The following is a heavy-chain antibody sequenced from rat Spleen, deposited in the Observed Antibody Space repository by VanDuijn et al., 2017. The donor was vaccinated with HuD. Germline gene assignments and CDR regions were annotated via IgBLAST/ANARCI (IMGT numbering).Heavy chain of an antibody. CDR2: ISYEGSGT. Sequence: EVQLVESGGGFVQPGRSLKLSCAASGFTFSDYYMAWVRQAPKKGLEWVASISYEGSGTYYGDSVKGRFTISRDNAKSTLYLQMNSLRSEDTATYYCTRDIDTIGAISTGFAYWGQGTLVTVSS. V-gene: IGHV5-22*01. J-gene: IGHJ3*01. D-gene: IGHD1-2*01. CDR3: TRDIDTIGAISTGFAY. CDR1: GFTFSDYY.